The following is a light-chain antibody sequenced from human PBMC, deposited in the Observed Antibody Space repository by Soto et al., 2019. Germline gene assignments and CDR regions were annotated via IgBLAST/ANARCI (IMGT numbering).Light chain of an antibody. CDR1: QGIAPY. V-gene: IGKV1-27*01. Sequence: DVQMTQSPSSLSAFVGDRVTITCRASQGIAPYLAWFQQKPGKVPKLLIYAKSTCQSGVPSRFSGSGSGTDFTLTINSLQPEDVGTYYCQKYNSAPLTFGGGTNVEIK. J-gene: IGKJ4*01. CDR3: QKYNSAPLT. CDR2: AKS.